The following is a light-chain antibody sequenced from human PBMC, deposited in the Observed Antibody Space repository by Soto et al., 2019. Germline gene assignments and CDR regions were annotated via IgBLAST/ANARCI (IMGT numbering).Light chain of an antibody. CDR2: DAS. J-gene: IGKJ5*01. CDR3: QQRSNWRGVT. CDR1: QSVSSRY. V-gene: IGKV3-11*01. Sequence: EIVLTQPPGTLSLSPGERATLSCRASQSVSSRYLAWYQQKPGQAPRLLIYDASNRATGIPARFSGSGSGTDFTLTISSLEPEDFAVYYCQQRSNWRGVTFGQGTRLEIK.